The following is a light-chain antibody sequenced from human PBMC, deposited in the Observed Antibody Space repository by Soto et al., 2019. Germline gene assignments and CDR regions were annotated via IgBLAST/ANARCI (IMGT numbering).Light chain of an antibody. CDR1: QSVSNN. V-gene: IGKV3-15*01. CDR3: QQYSSWPFT. CDR2: GAS. Sequence: EIVLTQSTATLSVFPGEKATLSCGASQSVSNNLAWYHQKPGQAPRPLIYGASTRATGVPARFSGSGSGTESTLPISSLQSEDSPIYYCQQYSSWPFTFGPGTKVAIE. J-gene: IGKJ3*01.